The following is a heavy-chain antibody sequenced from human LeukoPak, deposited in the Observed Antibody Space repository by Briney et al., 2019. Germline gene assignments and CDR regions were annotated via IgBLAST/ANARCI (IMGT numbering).Heavy chain of an antibody. CDR2: ISSSSSTI. V-gene: IGHV3-48*04. J-gene: IGHJ5*02. CDR3: ARVLTGSWDWFDP. D-gene: IGHD2-8*02. Sequence: PGGPLRLSCAASGFTFSSYSMNWVRQAPGKGLEWVSYISSSSSTIYYADSVKGRFTISRDNAKNTLYLQMSSLRAEDTAVYYCARVLTGSWDWFDPWGQGTLVTVSS. CDR1: GFTFSSYS.